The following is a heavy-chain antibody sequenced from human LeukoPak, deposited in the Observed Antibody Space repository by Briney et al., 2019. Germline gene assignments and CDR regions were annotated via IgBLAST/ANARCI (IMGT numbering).Heavy chain of an antibody. J-gene: IGHJ5*02. CDR2: ITWSGGST. Sequence: GGSLRLSCAASGFTFSSYTMNWVRQAPGKGLEWVSGITWSGGSTGYTDSVKGRFTISRDNAKNSLYLQMNSLRAEDTALYYCARDLLRFGELWENWFDPWGQGTLVTVSS. CDR3: ARDLLRFGELWENWFDP. V-gene: IGHV3-20*04. D-gene: IGHD3-10*01. CDR1: GFTFSSYT.